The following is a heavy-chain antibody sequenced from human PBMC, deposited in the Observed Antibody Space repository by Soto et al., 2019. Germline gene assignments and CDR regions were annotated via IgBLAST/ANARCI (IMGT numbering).Heavy chain of an antibody. Sequence: PGGSLRLSCAASGFTFSSYSMNWVRQAPGKGLEWVSSISSSSSYIYYADSVKGRFTISRDNAKNSLYLQMNSLRAEDTAVYYCARELLSVYSGSPWGPKAHGMDVWGQGTAVTVSS. D-gene: IGHD5-12*01. J-gene: IGHJ6*02. CDR2: ISSSSSYI. CDR1: GFTFSSYS. CDR3: ARELLSVYSGSPWGPKAHGMDV. V-gene: IGHV3-21*01.